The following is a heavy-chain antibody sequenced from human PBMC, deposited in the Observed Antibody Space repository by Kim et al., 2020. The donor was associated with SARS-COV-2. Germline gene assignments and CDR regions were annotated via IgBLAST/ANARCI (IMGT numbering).Heavy chain of an antibody. V-gene: IGHV3-7*01. J-gene: IGHJ6*02. D-gene: IGHD4-17*01. Sequence: GGSLRLSCAASGFSFRSHWMSWVRQAPGKGLEWVANINHDGSQRYFVDSAEGRFTISRDNARDSLYLDMNSQRAEDTAVYYSARYGVTYGLEVWGQGTTVTVSS. CDR1: GFSFRSHW. CDR2: INHDGSQR. CDR3: ARYGVTYGLEV.